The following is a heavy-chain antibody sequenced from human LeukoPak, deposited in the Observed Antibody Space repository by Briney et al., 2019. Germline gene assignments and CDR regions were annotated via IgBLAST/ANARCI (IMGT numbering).Heavy chain of an antibody. CDR1: GFAFSSYS. V-gene: IGHV3-48*01. D-gene: IGHD3-22*01. J-gene: IGHJ4*02. CDR2: ITSSSSAI. CDR3: ARKSGSSGYPFDY. Sequence: PGGSLRLSCAASGFAFSSYSMNWVRQAPGKGLEWVSYITSSSSAIYYADSVKGRFTISRDNAKNSLYLQMNSLRAEDTDVYYCARKSGSSGYPFDYWGQGTVVTVSS.